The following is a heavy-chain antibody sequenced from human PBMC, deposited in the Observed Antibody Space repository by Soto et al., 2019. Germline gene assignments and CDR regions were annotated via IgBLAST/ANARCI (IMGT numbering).Heavy chain of an antibody. CDR3: ARERADIVVAPVATSGMDV. J-gene: IGHJ6*02. CDR1: GFAFGSHG. V-gene: IGHV3-30*03. CDR2: ISHDGQNQ. D-gene: IGHD2-2*01. Sequence: QVQLVESGGGVVPPGRSLKLSCIASGFAFGSHGMHWVRQVSGKGLEWVAVISHDGQNQYYREHVKGRFTISRDNSKNSLFLEVHSLRVEDTAVYYCARERADIVVAPVATSGMDVWGQGTAVTVSS.